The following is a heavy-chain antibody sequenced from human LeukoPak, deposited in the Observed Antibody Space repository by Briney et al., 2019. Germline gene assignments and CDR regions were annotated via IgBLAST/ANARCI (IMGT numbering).Heavy chain of an antibody. V-gene: IGHV3-30-3*01. CDR3: ASPYDILTGYYEGAFDI. D-gene: IGHD3-9*01. CDR2: ISFDGSSK. Sequence: GGSLRLSCAASGFSFNTYAMHWVRQAPGKGLEWVAVISFDGSSKSYADSVKGRFTISRDNSKNTLYLQMNSLRAEDTAVYYCASPYDILTGYYEGAFDIWGQGTMVTVSS. J-gene: IGHJ3*02. CDR1: GFSFNTYA.